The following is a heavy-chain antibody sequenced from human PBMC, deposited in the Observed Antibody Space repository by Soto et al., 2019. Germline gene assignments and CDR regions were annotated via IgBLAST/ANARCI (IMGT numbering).Heavy chain of an antibody. V-gene: IGHV1-69*12. CDR1: GGTFSRYA. CDR2: IIPMFGTT. D-gene: IGHD6-13*01. Sequence: QGKLVQSGAGVRKPGSSVKVSCKASGGTFSRYAINWVRKAPGQGLEWMGGIIPMFGTTNYEQKFKGRVTITADESTSTVYMELNTLRSEDAAVYYCARASIHGSSWYFWFDPWGQGTLVTVSS. J-gene: IGHJ5*01. CDR3: ARASIHGSSWYFWFDP.